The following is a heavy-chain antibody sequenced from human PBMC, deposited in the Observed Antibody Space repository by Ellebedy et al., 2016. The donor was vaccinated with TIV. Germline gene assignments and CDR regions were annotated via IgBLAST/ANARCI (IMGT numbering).Heavy chain of an antibody. Sequence: MPGGSLRLSCTVSGGSISSYYWSWIRQPPGKGLEWIGYIYYSGSTNYNPSLKSRVTISVDTSKNQFSLKLSSVTAADTAVYYCAMGDYDILTGYYYLGVYWGQGTLVTVSS. CDR3: AMGDYDILTGYYYLGVY. V-gene: IGHV4-59*01. CDR1: GGSISSYY. CDR2: IYYSGST. J-gene: IGHJ4*02. D-gene: IGHD3-9*01.